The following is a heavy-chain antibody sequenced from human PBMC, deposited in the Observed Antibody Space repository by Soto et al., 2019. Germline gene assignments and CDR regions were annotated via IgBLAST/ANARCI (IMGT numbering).Heavy chain of an antibody. Sequence: SETRSHTCAVYGGTFSGSDWSLFRQPPGKGLEWIGEINHSGSTNYNPSLKSRVTISVDTSKNQFSLKLSSVTAADTAVYYCARGPTLIAAAGWGFDYWGQVTLVTVS. CDR1: GGTFSGSD. CDR3: ARGPTLIAAAGWGFDY. J-gene: IGHJ4*02. V-gene: IGHV4-34*01. CDR2: INHSGST. D-gene: IGHD6-13*01.